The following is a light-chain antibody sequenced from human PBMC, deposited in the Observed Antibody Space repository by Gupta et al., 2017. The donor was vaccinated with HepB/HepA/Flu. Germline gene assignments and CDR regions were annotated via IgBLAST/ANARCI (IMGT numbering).Light chain of an antibody. CDR2: WAS. CDR3: QQYFISPWT. Sequence: DIVMSQSPDSLAVSLGERATLTCKSSRSVLYGGKNKNYLAWYQQRPGQPPKLLIYWASTRESGVPDRFSGSGSGTDFTLTISTLQTEDVATYYCQQYFISPWTFGQGTKVEIK. J-gene: IGKJ1*01. V-gene: IGKV4-1*01. CDR1: RSVLYGGKNKNY.